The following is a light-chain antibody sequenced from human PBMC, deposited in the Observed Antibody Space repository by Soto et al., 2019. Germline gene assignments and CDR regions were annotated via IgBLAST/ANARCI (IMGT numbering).Light chain of an antibody. CDR3: QQTYSTPPGT. V-gene: IGKV1-39*01. CDR2: AAS. Sequence: DIQMTQSPSSLSASVGDRVTITCRASQSISSYLNWYQQKPGKAPKLLIYAASSLQSGVPSRFSGSGSGTEFTLTITSLQPEDFATYYCQQTYSTPPGTFGQGTKVDI. CDR1: QSISSY. J-gene: IGKJ1*01.